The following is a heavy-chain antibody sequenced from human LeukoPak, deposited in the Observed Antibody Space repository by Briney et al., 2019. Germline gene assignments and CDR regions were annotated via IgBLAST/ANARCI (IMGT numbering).Heavy chain of an antibody. V-gene: IGHV3-23*01. J-gene: IGHJ4*02. CDR2: INDSGGNT. D-gene: IGHD6-25*01. Sequence: QSGGSLRLSCAASGFTFSSYTMGWVRLAPGKGLEWVSEINDSGGNTYYARSVKGRFTISRDNSKNTVYLQMNSLRAEDTAVYYCAKERRDGYPDLDYWGQGTLVTVSS. CDR3: AKERRDGYPDLDY. CDR1: GFTFSSYT.